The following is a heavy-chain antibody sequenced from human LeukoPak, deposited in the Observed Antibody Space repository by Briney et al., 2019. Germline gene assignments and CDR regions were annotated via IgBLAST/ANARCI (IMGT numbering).Heavy chain of an antibody. CDR3: ARDGSYFDC. CDR1: GDSFSSSSAA. Sequence: SQTLSLTCALSGDSFSSSSAAWGWIRQSPSRGLEWLGRTYYRSKWYNDFAVSVKSRITINPDTSKNQFSLQLNSVTPEDTAVYYCARDGSYFDCWGQGTLVTVSS. CDR2: TYYRSKWYN. J-gene: IGHJ4*02. V-gene: IGHV6-1*01.